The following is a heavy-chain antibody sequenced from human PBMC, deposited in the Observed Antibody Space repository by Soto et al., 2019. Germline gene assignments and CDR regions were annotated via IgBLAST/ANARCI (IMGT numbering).Heavy chain of an antibody. CDR2: ISAYNGNT. CDR3: ARDRRPHCSSTSCSAFDP. CDR1: GYTFTSYG. D-gene: IGHD2-2*01. V-gene: IGHV1-18*01. J-gene: IGHJ5*02. Sequence: QVQLVQSGAEVKKPGASVKVSCKASGYTFTSYGISWVRQAPGQGLEWMGWISAYNGNTNYAQKLQGRVTMTTDTSTSTAYIERRRSRSDDTAVYYSARDRRPHCSSTSCSAFDPWGQGTLVTVSS.